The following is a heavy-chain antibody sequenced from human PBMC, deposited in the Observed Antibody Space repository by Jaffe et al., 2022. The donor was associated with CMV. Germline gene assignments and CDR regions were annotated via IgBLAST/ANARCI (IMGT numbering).Heavy chain of an antibody. D-gene: IGHD6-19*01. Sequence: QLQLQESGPGLVKPSETLSLTCTVSGGSISSSSYYWGWIRQPPGKGLEWIGSIYYSGSTYYNPSLKSRVTISVDTSKNQFSLKLSSVTAADTAVYYCARRPQSRLVLDYWGQGTLVTVSS. J-gene: IGHJ4*02. CDR3: ARRPQSRLVLDY. V-gene: IGHV4-39*01. CDR2: IYYSGST. CDR1: GGSISSSSYY.